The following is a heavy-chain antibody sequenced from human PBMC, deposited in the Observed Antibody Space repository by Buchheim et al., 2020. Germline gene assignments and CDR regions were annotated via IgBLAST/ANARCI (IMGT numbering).Heavy chain of an antibody. D-gene: IGHD3-3*01. J-gene: IGHJ6*02. CDR1: GFTFSSYW. Sequence: EVQLVESGGGLVQPGGSLRLSCAASGFTFSSYWMSWVRQAPGKGLEWVANIKQDGNEKYYVDSVKGRFTISRDNAKNSLYLQMNSLRAEDTAVYYCARGGAGSRDYDFWSGYHPYYYYGMDVWGQGTT. CDR2: IKQDGNEK. V-gene: IGHV3-7*01. CDR3: ARGGAGSRDYDFWSGYHPYYYYGMDV.